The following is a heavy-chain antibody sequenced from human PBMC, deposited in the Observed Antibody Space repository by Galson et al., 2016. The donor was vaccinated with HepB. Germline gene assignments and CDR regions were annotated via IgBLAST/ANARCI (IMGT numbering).Heavy chain of an antibody. D-gene: IGHD6-19*01. V-gene: IGHV3-23*01. CDR2: VSASAETT. Sequence: SLRLSCAASGFTFNHYAMTWVRQAPGKGLEWVSTVSASAETTYSADSVKGRFTISRDTSKTTLTLQMSSLRAEDTAQYFCAKVLMAVAGYSGFDYWGQGTLVTVSS. CDR3: AKVLMAVAGYSGFDY. CDR1: GFTFNHYA. J-gene: IGHJ4*02.